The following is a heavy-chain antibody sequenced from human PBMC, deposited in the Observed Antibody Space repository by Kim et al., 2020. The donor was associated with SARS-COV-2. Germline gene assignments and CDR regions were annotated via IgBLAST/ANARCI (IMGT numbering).Heavy chain of an antibody. CDR3: ARHVSTGTGDLDAFDI. CDR1: GGSISSSSYY. CDR2: IYYSGST. J-gene: IGHJ3*02. D-gene: IGHD7-27*01. V-gene: IGHV4-39*01. Sequence: SETLSLTCTVSGGSISSSSYYWGWIRQPPGKGLEWIGCIYYSGSTYYNPSLKSRVTISVDTSKNQFSLKLSSVTAADTAVYYCARHVSTGTGDLDAFDIWGQGTMVTVSS.